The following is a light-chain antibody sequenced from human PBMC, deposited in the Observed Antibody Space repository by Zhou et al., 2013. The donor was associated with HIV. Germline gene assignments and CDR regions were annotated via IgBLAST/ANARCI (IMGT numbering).Light chain of an antibody. CDR3: QQYDSSPFT. V-gene: IGKV3-20*01. Sequence: ENVLTQSPGTLSLSVGERATLSCRASQSLNSDYLAWYQHRPGQAPKLLIYDTSSRATGIPDRFSGSGSGTDFTLTISRLEPEDFAXFYCQQYDSSPFTFGQGTRLEIK. CDR2: DTS. CDR1: QSLNSDY. J-gene: IGKJ5*01.